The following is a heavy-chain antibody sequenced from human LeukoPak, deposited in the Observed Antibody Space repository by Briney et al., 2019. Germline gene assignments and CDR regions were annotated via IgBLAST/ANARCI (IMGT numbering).Heavy chain of an antibody. Sequence: GGSLRLSCAASGFTFSSYAMNWVRQAPGKGLEWVAHINPDGRDTYYVDSVKGRFTISRDNAQNSMYLQMNSLRVEDTAVYYCATWGDTTAEYFQRWGQGTLVTVSS. D-gene: IGHD2-21*02. CDR2: INPDGRDT. J-gene: IGHJ1*01. CDR1: GFTFSSYA. CDR3: ATWGDTTAEYFQR. V-gene: IGHV3-7*01.